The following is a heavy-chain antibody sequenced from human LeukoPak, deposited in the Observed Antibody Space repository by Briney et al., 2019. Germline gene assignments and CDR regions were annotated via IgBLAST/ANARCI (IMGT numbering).Heavy chain of an antibody. CDR1: GYRFTSYW. D-gene: IGHD2-21*02. Sequence: GESLKISCKGSGYRFTSYWIGWGRQMPGKGLEGRGIIYPGDSDTRYSPSFQGQVTISADKSISTAYLQWSSLKASDTAMYYCASAYCGGDCYLNDAFDIWGQGTMVTVSS. V-gene: IGHV5-51*01. CDR3: ASAYCGGDCYLNDAFDI. CDR2: IYPGDSDT. J-gene: IGHJ3*02.